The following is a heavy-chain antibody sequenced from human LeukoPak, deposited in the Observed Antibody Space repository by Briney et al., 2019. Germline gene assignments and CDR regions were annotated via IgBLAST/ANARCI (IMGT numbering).Heavy chain of an antibody. CDR3: ARDISTYGSGSSQFDY. D-gene: IGHD3-10*01. V-gene: IGHV3-11*06. Sequence: KPGGSLTLSCAVSGFTFSDYYMIWIRQAPGKGLEWVSYISSSSSYTNYADSVKGRFTISRDNAKNSLYLQLNSLRAEDTAVYYCARDISTYGSGSSQFDYWGQGTLVTVSS. CDR2: ISSSSSYT. J-gene: IGHJ4*02. CDR1: GFTFSDYY.